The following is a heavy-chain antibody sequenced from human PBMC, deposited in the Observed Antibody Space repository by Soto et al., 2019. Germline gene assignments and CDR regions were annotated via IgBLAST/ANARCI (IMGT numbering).Heavy chain of an antibody. V-gene: IGHV1-18*01. CDR1: GYTFTSYG. D-gene: IGHD3-10*01. CDR2: ISAYNGNT. J-gene: IGHJ5*02. Sequence: GASVKVSCKASGYTFTSYGISWVRQAPGQGLEWMGWISAYNGNTNYAQKLQGRVTMTTDTSTSTAYMELRSLRSDDTAVYYCARDQYYYGSGEPYNWFDPWGQGTLVTVSS. CDR3: ARDQYYYGSGEPYNWFDP.